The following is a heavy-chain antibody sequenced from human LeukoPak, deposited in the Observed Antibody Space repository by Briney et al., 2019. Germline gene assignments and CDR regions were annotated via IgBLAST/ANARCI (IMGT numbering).Heavy chain of an antibody. CDR3: AKGSKDIVVVPAAIGYYFNF. D-gene: IGHD2-2*01. CDR2: IRYDGSNT. Sequence: WGSLRLSCAASGFAFSAYGMHWVRQAPGKGLEWVAFIRYDGSNTYYADSVKGRFTLSRDNSKNTLYLQMNSLRPADTAVYYCAKGSKDIVVVPAAIGYYFNFWGQGTLVTVSS. J-gene: IGHJ4*02. CDR1: GFAFSAYG. V-gene: IGHV3-30*02.